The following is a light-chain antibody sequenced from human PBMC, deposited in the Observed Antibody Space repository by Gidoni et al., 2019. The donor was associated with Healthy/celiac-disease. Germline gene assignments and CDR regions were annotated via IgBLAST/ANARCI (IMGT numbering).Light chain of an antibody. CDR1: QSISSY. CDR3: QQCYSTPFT. J-gene: IGKJ4*02. Sequence: IKTTPSPSSLSASVGDRVTITCRASQSISSYLNWYQQKPGKAPKLLIYAASSLQSGVPSRFSGSGSGTDFTLTISSLQPEDFATYYCQQCYSTPFTFGGGTKVEIK. V-gene: IGKV1-39*01. CDR2: AAS.